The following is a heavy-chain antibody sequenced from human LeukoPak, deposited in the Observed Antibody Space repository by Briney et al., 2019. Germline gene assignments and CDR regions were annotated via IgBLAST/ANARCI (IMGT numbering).Heavy chain of an antibody. CDR2: LRGKGNGYAT. CDR3: TSLLEAANGAVTISFDY. J-gene: IGHJ4*02. V-gene: IGHV3-73*01. CDR1: GFSFSDSA. D-gene: IGHD3-3*01. Sequence: GWSLRLSCAASGFSFSDSAFHWVRQAPGKGLEWVGRLRGKGNGYATAHAASVRGRFTVSRDNSEDTAYLHMSSLKIEDTAVYFCTSLLEAANGAVTISFDYWGQGTLVTVSS.